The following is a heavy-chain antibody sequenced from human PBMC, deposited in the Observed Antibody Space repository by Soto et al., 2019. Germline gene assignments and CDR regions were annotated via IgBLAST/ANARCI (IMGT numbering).Heavy chain of an antibody. D-gene: IGHD3-16*01. CDR1: GFTFSNYW. Sequence: EVQLVESGGGLVQPGGSLRLSCVASGFTFSNYWMHWVREAPGKGLLWVSRITSDGSNTAYADSVKGRFTISRDNAKNTQYLQLNSLSTQDTAIYDGASLLRGSVITDYWGQGILVTVSS. V-gene: IGHV3-74*01. CDR2: ITSDGSNT. J-gene: IGHJ4*02. CDR3: ASLLRGSVITDY.